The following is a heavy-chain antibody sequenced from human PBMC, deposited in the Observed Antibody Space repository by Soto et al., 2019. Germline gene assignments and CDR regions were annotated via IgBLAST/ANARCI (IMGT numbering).Heavy chain of an antibody. CDR1: EFTFSSYA. D-gene: IGHD3-9*01. CDR3: AKAVHYDIATGIEYFHR. Sequence: EVQLLESGGGLVQPGGSLKLSCAASEFTFSSYAMSWVRQAPGKGLEWVSGISGTGRVTKYAESVKGRFTISRDNPKSTLFLQMNSLRPEDTAVYYCAKAVHYDIATGIEYFHRWGQGTLVTVSS. V-gene: IGHV3-23*01. J-gene: IGHJ1*01. CDR2: ISGTGRVT.